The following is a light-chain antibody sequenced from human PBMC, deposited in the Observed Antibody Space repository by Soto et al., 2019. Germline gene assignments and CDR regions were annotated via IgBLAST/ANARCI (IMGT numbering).Light chain of an antibody. CDR3: RSYDSSNWV. CDR1: SGSIASNY. CDR2: EDN. V-gene: IGLV6-57*03. J-gene: IGLJ3*02. Sequence: NFMLTQPHSVSESPGKTVTISCTRSSGSIASNYVQWYQQRPGSAPTTVIYEDNQRPSGVPDRFSGSIDSSSNSASLTISGLNTEDEADYYCRSYDSSNWVFGGGTKVTVL.